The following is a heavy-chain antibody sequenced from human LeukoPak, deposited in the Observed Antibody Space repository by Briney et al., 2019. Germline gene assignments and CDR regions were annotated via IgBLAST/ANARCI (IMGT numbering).Heavy chain of an antibody. J-gene: IGHJ4*02. CDR1: GFTFSSYS. CDR3: ARGLGATSDY. V-gene: IGHV3-21*01. Sequence: GGSLRLSCAASGFTFSSYSMNWVRQAPGKGLEWVSSLSSSSSYIDYADSVKGRFTISRDNAKNSLYLQMNSLRAEDTAVYYCARGLGATSDYWGQGTLVTVSS. D-gene: IGHD3-16*01. CDR2: LSSSSSYI.